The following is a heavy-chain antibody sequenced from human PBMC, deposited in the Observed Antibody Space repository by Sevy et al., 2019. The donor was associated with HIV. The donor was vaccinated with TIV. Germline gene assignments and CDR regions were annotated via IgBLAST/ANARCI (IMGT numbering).Heavy chain of an antibody. V-gene: IGHV3-7*01. CDR2: IKQDGSEK. CDR3: ATIDYYGSGSPFDY. D-gene: IGHD3-10*01. Sequence: GGSRRLSCAASGFTFSTYWMSWVRQAPGKGLEWVAKIKQDGSEKYYVDSVKGRFTISRDNAKKSLYLQMNSLRAEDTAVYYCATIDYYGSGSPFDYWGQGILVTVSS. CDR1: GFTFSTYW. J-gene: IGHJ4*02.